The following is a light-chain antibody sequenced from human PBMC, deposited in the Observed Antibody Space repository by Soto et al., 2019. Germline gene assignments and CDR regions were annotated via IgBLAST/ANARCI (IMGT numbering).Light chain of an antibody. CDR3: QQYNDWPPGYT. Sequence: EIVLTQSPGTLSLSPGERATLSFRAIQSVSNNYLAWYQQKPGQAPRLLIYGASNRATGIPDRFSGSGSGTDFTLTISGLQSEDFAVYYCQQYNDWPPGYTFGQGTKVDIK. CDR1: QSVSNNY. V-gene: IGKV3-20*01. CDR2: GAS. J-gene: IGKJ2*01.